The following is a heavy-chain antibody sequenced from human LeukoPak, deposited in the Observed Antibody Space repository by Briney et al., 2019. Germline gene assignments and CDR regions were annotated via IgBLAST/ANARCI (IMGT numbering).Heavy chain of an antibody. V-gene: IGHV3-30*03. CDR2: ILYDGSNK. CDR1: GFTFSSYD. D-gene: IGHD4-23*01. J-gene: IGHJ4*02. CDR3: ARDHHSDYGGKMTTGGFDY. Sequence: PGRSLRLSCAASGFTFSSYDLRWVRQAPGKGLEWVAGILYDGSNKDYADSVKGRFTISRDNSKNTLYLQMNSLRAEDTAVYYCARDHHSDYGGKMTTGGFDYWGQGTLVTVSS.